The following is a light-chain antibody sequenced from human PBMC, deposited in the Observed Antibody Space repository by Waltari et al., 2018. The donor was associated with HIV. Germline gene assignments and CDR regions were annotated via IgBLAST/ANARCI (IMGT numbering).Light chain of an antibody. Sequence: QSVLTQPPSVSGAPGQRVTISCTGPTSNIGAGYDVHWYQQLPGTAPKPLVFGNTNRPSGVPDRFSGSKSGTSASLAITGLQAGDEGDYYCQSYDNALSGSLFGGGTKVTVL. CDR2: GNT. V-gene: IGLV1-40*01. CDR1: TSNIGAGYD. CDR3: QSYDNALSGSL. J-gene: IGLJ2*01.